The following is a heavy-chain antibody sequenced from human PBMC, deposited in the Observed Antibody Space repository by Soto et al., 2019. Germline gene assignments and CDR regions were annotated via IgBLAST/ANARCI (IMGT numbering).Heavy chain of an antibody. CDR2: ISGSGGST. CDR3: AKDVLLWFGEHRNWFDP. V-gene: IGHV3-23*01. J-gene: IGHJ5*02. Sequence: GGSLRLSCAASGFTFSSYAMSWVRQAPGKGLEWVSAISGSGGSTYYADSVKGRFTISSDNSKNTLYLQMNSLRAEDTAVYYCAKDVLLWFGEHRNWFDPWGQGTLVTVSS. D-gene: IGHD3-10*01. CDR1: GFTFSSYA.